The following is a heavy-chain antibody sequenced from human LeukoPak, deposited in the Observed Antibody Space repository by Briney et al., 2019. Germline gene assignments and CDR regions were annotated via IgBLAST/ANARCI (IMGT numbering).Heavy chain of an antibody. J-gene: IGHJ4*02. V-gene: IGHV4-34*01. CDR3: AGSTDYGGNFFDY. Sequence: SETPSLTCAVYGGSFSGYYWNLIRQPPRKGLEWIGEINHSGSTKYNPSLKSRVNISIDTSKNQFSLKLSSVTAADTAVYYCAGSTDYGGNFFDYWGQGTLVTVSS. CDR2: INHSGST. CDR1: GGSFSGYY. D-gene: IGHD4-23*01.